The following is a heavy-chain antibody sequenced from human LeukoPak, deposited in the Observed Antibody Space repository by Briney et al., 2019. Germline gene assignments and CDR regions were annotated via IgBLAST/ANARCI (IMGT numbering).Heavy chain of an antibody. J-gene: IGHJ4*02. D-gene: IGHD6-19*01. CDR3: ARGVRIAVAGYIDY. V-gene: IGHV3-30*04. CDR2: ISYDGSNK. Sequence: PGGSLRLSCAASGFTFSTYAMHWVRQAPGKGLEWGAAISYDGSNKNYADSVKGRFTISRDNSKNTLYLQMNSLRAEDTAVYYCARGVRIAVAGYIDYWGQGTLVTVSS. CDR1: GFTFSTYA.